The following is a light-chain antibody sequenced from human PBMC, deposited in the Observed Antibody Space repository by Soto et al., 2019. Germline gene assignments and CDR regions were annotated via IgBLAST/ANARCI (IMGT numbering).Light chain of an antibody. CDR3: QQYGSTPIT. CDR2: GAS. V-gene: IGKV3-20*01. CDR1: QSVSSDF. J-gene: IGKJ4*01. Sequence: EIVLTQSPGTLSLSPGERATLSCRAGQSVSSDFLAWYQKKPGQAPRLLIHGASSRATGITDRFSGSGTGTDFTLTISRLEPEDFALYYCQQYGSTPITFGGGTKVEIK.